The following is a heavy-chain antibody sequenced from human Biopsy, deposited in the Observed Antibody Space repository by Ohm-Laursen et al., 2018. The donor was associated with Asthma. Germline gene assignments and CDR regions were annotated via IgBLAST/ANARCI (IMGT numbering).Heavy chain of an antibody. CDR3: ARDLHPTNHLGELSEGFDY. J-gene: IGHJ4*02. CDR1: GFTFSSYA. CDR2: ISYDGSNK. D-gene: IGHD3-16*02. V-gene: IGHV3-30-3*01. Sequence: SLRLSCAASGFTFSSYAMHWARQAPGKGLEWVAVISYDGSNKYYADSVKGRFTISRDNSKNTLYLQMNSLRAEDTAAYYCARDLHPTNHLGELSEGFDYWGQGTLVTVSS.